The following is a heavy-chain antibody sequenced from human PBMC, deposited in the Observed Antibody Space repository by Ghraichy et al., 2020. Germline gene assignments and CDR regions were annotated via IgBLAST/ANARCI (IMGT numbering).Heavy chain of an antibody. CDR3: ARDGDYGLGADLDY. CDR1: GLTITRFY. J-gene: IGHJ4*02. V-gene: IGHV1-46*01. D-gene: IGHD4/OR15-4a*01. CDR2: INPSGDGT. Sequence: ASVKVSCKASGLTITRFYMHWVRQAPGQGPEWMGVINPSGDGTNYAQKFQGRVTVTRDTSTSTVYMELRSLRFEDTAVYYCARDGDYGLGADLDYWGQGTLVTVSS.